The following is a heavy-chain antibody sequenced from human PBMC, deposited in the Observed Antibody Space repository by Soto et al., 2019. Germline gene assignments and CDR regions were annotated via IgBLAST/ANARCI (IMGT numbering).Heavy chain of an antibody. CDR1: GFTFGSYA. Sequence: GGSLRLSCAASGFTFGSYAKSWGRQAPGKGMEWVSAISGSGGSTYYADSVEGRFTISSDNSKNTLYLQMNSLMADDTAGYYGAKSAYYDFWSGYSYWGQGTLVTVSS. V-gene: IGHV3-23*01. CDR3: AKSAYYDFWSGYSY. D-gene: IGHD3-3*01. CDR2: ISGSGGST. J-gene: IGHJ4*01.